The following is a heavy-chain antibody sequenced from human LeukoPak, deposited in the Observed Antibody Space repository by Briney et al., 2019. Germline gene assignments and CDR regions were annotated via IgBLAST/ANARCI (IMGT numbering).Heavy chain of an antibody. V-gene: IGHV1-2*02. Sequence: GASVTVSCKASGYTFTGHFLHWVRQAPGQGLEWMAWIDPNNGDTHYAQNFQGRITVTRDTSISTVYMELSRLTSDDTAVYCCAREYSASEHWGQGTLVTVSS. CDR3: AREYSASEH. CDR1: GYTFTGHF. D-gene: IGHD4-11*01. CDR2: IDPNNGDT. J-gene: IGHJ1*01.